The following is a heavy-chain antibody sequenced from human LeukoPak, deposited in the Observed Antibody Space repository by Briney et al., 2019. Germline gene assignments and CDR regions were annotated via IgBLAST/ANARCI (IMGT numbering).Heavy chain of an antibody. D-gene: IGHD2-2*01. CDR3: ARDTKWGLDY. Sequence: GGSLRLSCAASGFTFSSYEMNWVRQAPGKGLEWVSYISSSDSTIYYADSVKDRFTISRDNAKNSLYLQMNSLRAEDTAIYYCARDTKWGLDYWGQGTLVTVSS. CDR1: GFTFSSYE. CDR2: ISSSDSTI. J-gene: IGHJ4*02. V-gene: IGHV3-48*03.